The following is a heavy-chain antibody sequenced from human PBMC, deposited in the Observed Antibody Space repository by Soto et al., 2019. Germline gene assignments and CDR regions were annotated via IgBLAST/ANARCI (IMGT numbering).Heavy chain of an antibody. D-gene: IGHD2-15*01. CDR3: ARASPCSGGSCYSTPIYYYYYGMDV. CDR1: GFTFSNFA. CDR2: ITYDGGNK. V-gene: IGHV3-30-3*01. J-gene: IGHJ6*02. Sequence: GGSLRLACEASGFTFSNFAMSWVRQAPGKGLDLVAVITYDGGNKYYADSVKGRFTISRDNSKNTLYLQMNSLRAEDTAVYYCARASPCSGGSCYSTPIYYYYYGMDVWGQGTTVTVSS.